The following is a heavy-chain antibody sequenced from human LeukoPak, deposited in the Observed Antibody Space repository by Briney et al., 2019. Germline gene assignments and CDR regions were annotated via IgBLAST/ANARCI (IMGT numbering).Heavy chain of an antibody. Sequence: TSETLSLTCTVSGGSISSYYRSWIRQPPGKGLEWIGYIYYSGSTNYNPSLKSRVTISVDTSKNQFSLKLSSVTAADTAVYYCARGYYYYYYMDVWGKGTTVTVSS. V-gene: IGHV4-59*01. CDR1: GGSISSYY. J-gene: IGHJ6*03. CDR2: IYYSGST. CDR3: ARGYYYYYYMDV.